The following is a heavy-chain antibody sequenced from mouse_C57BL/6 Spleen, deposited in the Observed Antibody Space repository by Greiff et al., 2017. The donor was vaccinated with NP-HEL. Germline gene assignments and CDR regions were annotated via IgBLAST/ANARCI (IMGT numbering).Heavy chain of an antibody. D-gene: IGHD1-1*01. Sequence: QVHVQQSGAELMKPGASVKLSCKATGYTFTGYWIEWVKQRPGHGLEWIGEIVPGSGSTNYNEKFKGKATFTADTSSNTAYMQLSSLTTEDSAFYDCARGGIYYYGRSHFDYWGQGTTLTVSS. J-gene: IGHJ2*01. CDR1: GYTFTGYW. CDR3: ARGGIYYYGRSHFDY. CDR2: IVPGSGST. V-gene: IGHV1-9*01.